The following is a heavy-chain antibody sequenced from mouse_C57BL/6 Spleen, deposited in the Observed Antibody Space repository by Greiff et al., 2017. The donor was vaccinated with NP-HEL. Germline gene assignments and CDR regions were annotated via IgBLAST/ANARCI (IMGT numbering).Heavy chain of an antibody. CDR1: GYTFTSYW. CDR3: ARRRFYDYDGGYAMDY. J-gene: IGHJ4*01. D-gene: IGHD2-4*01. CDR2: INPSNGGT. Sequence: QVQLQQPGPELVKPGASVKLSCKASGYTFTSYWMHWVKQRPGQGLEWIGNINPSNGGTNYNEKFKSKATLTVDKSSSTAYMQLSSLTSEDSAVYYCARRRFYDYDGGYAMDYWGQGTSVTVSS. V-gene: IGHV1-53*01.